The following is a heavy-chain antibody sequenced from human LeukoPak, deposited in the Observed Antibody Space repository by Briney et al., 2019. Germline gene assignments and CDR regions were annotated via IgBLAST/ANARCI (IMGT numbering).Heavy chain of an antibody. CDR1: GGSISSGGYY. V-gene: IGHV4-31*03. J-gene: IGHJ5*02. CDR2: IYYSGST. D-gene: IGHD3-22*01. Sequence: SETLSLTCTVSGGSISSGGYYWSWIRQHTGKGLEWIGYIYYSGSTYYNPSLKSRVTISVDTSKNQFSLKLSSVTAADTAVYYCARDSGYYDSSGYYYVGNWFDPWGQGTLVTVSS. CDR3: ARDSGYYDSSGYYYVGNWFDP.